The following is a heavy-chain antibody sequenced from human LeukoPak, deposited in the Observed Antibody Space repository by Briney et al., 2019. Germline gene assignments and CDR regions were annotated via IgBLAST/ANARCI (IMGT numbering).Heavy chain of an antibody. CDR2: ISGSGGST. CDR3: ARVARGSTYYFPLDY. J-gene: IGHJ4*02. V-gene: IGHV3-23*01. D-gene: IGHD2/OR15-2a*01. Sequence: GGSLRLSCAASGFTFSSYGMSWVRQAPGKGLEWVSAISGSGGSTYYADSVKGRFTISRDNAENSLYLQMNSLRAEDTAVYYCARVARGSTYYFPLDYWGQGTLVTVSS. CDR1: GFTFSSYG.